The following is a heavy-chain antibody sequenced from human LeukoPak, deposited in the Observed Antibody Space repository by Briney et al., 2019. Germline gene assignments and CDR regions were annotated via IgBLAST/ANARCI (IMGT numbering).Heavy chain of an antibody. V-gene: IGHV3-66*01. Sequence: GGSLRLSCAASGFNVNANSMSWVRQGPGKGLEWVSLIYSGVSMYYADSVKGRFIISRDNSKNTLNLQMNSLRADDTAVYYCVRSTRNFDNWGQGTLVTVSS. J-gene: IGHJ4*02. CDR3: VRSTRNFDN. CDR1: GFNVNANS. D-gene: IGHD2-15*01. CDR2: IYSGVSM.